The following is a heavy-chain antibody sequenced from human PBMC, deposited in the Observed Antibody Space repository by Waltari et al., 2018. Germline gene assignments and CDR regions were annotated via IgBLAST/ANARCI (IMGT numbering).Heavy chain of an antibody. Sequence: QVQLVQSGAEVKKPGASVKVSCKVSGYTLTEFSMHWVRQAPGKGLEWMGGCDPEDGETIYAQKFQGRVTMTEETSTDTAYMELSSLRSEDTAVYYCATRSWYEDAFDIWGQGTMVTVSS. CDR1: GYTLTEFS. D-gene: IGHD6-13*01. CDR3: ATRSWYEDAFDI. J-gene: IGHJ3*02. V-gene: IGHV1-24*01. CDR2: CDPEDGET.